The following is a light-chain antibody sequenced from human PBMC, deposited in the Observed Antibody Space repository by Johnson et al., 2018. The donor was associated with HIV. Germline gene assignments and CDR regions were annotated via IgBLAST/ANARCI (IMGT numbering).Light chain of an antibody. CDR2: DNN. J-gene: IGLJ1*01. CDR1: SSNIGNNY. Sequence: QSVLTQPPSMSAAPGQKVTISCSGSSSNIGNNYVSWYQQLPGTAPKLLIYDNNKRPSRIPARFSGSKSGTSATLGITGLQTGDEADYYCATWDTGLSAGVFG. CDR3: ATWDTGLSAGV. V-gene: IGLV1-51*01.